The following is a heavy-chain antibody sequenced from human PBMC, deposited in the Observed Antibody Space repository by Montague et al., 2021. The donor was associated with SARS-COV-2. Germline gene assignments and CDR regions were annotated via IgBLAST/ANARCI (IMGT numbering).Heavy chain of an antibody. CDR2: INHSGTT. Sequence: SETLSLTCAVYRGSVKSYYWTWIRQAPGKGLAWIGEINHSGTTNYNPSLKSRVTMSIDVSKRQFSLRLNSVSAADTAVYFCARGRPVQGSIRHFESVSSGVLDLWGPGPLVIVS. CDR3: ARGRPVQGSIRHFESVSSGVLDL. CDR1: RGSVKSYY. V-gene: IGHV4-34*01. D-gene: IGHD2-8*01. J-gene: IGHJ4*03.